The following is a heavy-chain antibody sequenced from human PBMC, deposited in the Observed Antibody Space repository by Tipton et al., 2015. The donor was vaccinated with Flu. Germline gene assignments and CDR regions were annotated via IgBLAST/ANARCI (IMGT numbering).Heavy chain of an antibody. D-gene: IGHD5-24*01. J-gene: IGHJ3*02. CDR3: ARANKMVFDI. CDR2: IGTAGDT. V-gene: IGHV3-13*01. Sequence: SLRLSCPASGFTFSSYDMHLVRQATGKGLRWVSAIGTAGDTYYPGSVTGRFTISRENAKNSLYLQMNSLRAGDTAVYYCARANKMVFDIWGQGTMVTVSP. CDR1: GFTFSSYD.